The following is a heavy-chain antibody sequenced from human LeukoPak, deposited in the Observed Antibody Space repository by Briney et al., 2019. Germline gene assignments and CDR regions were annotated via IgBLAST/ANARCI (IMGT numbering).Heavy chain of an antibody. CDR2: MNPNSGNT. V-gene: IGHV1-8*01. Sequence: ASVKVSCKASGYTFTSYDINWVRQATGQGLEWMGWMNPNSGNTGYAQKFQGWVTMTRDTSISTAYMELSRLRSDDTAVYYCARSVVGATNRTEFDYWGQGTLVTVSS. D-gene: IGHD1-26*01. J-gene: IGHJ4*02. CDR1: GYTFTSYD. CDR3: ARSVVGATNRTEFDY.